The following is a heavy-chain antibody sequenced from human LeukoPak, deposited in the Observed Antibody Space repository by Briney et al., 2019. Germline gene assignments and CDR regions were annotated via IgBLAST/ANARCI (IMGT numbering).Heavy chain of an antibody. Sequence: GGSLRLSCAASGLTFSSYSMNWVRQAPGKGLEWVSYISSSSSTIYYADSVKGRFTISRDNAKNSLYLQMNSLRAEDTAVCYCARGRCYMDVWGKGTTVTVSS. CDR3: ARGRCYMDV. CDR2: ISSSSSTI. V-gene: IGHV3-48*01. J-gene: IGHJ6*03. CDR1: GLTFSSYS.